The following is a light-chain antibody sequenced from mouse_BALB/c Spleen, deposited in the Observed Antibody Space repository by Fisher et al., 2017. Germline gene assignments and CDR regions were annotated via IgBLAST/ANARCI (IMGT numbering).Light chain of an antibody. CDR1: SSVSSSY. V-gene: IGKV4-51*01. CDR2: STS. Sequence: DIVMTQSTAIMAASLGEKVTMTCSASSSVSSSYLHWYQQKSGTSPKLWIYSTSNLASGVPARFSGSGSGTSYSLTISRMEAEDAATYYCQQRSSYPPTFGAGTKLELK. J-gene: IGKJ5*01. CDR3: QQRSSYPPT.